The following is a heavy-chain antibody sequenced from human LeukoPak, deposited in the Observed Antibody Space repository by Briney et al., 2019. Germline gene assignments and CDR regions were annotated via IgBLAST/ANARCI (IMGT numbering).Heavy chain of an antibody. J-gene: IGHJ4*02. CDR3: ARFEAAGLQPIFDY. CDR2: IYYSGST. CDR1: GGSISSSSYY. V-gene: IGHV4-31*03. Sequence: SSETLSLTCTVSGGSISSSSYYWSWIRQHPGKGLEWIGYIYYSGSTYYNPSLKSRVTISVDTSKNQFSLKLSSVTAADTAVYYCARFEAAGLQPIFDYWGQGILVTVS. D-gene: IGHD6-13*01.